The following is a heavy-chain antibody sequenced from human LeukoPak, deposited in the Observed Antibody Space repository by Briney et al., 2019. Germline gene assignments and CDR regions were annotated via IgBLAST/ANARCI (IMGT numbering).Heavy chain of an antibody. CDR3: ANESWEP. V-gene: IGHV3-9*01. Sequence: GGSLRLSCAASGFTFDDYAMHWVRQAPGKGLEWVSGISWNSGSIGYTDSVKGRFTISRDNAKNSLYLQMNSLRAEDTALYYCANESWEPWGQGTLVTVSS. CDR2: ISWNSGSI. CDR1: GFTFDDYA. D-gene: IGHD1-26*01. J-gene: IGHJ5*02.